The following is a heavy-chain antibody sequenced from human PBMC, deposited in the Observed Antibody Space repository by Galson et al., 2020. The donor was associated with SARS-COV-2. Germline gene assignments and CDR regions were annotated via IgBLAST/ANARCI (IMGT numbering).Heavy chain of an antibody. D-gene: IGHD3-22*01. CDR3: ARQGVNMIVLVTVPGWYFDL. CDR2: VYPSGTT. V-gene: IGHV4-38-2*02. CDR1: GYSVSTTNY. J-gene: IGHJ2*01. Sequence: SETLSLTCTVSGYSVSTTNYWGWVRQPPGRGLEWIGSVYPSGTTYYNPSLKSRVTISVDTSKNQFSLRLDSVTAADTALDYCARQGVNMIVLVTVPGWYFDLWGRGILVTVSS.